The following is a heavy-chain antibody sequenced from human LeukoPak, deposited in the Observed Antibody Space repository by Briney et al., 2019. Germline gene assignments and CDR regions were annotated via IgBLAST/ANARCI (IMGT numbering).Heavy chain of an antibody. CDR1: GFSFSPYA. CDR2: IIGSGASA. V-gene: IGHV3-23*01. Sequence: GGSLRLSCAASGFSFSPYAMSWVRQAPGEGLEWVSGIIGSGASAYYADSVKGRFTISRDNSKNTLYLQMNSLRAEDTAIYYCTKSVAAAGTTLIDWFDPWGQGTLVTVSS. D-gene: IGHD6-13*01. J-gene: IGHJ5*02. CDR3: TKSVAAAGTTLIDWFDP.